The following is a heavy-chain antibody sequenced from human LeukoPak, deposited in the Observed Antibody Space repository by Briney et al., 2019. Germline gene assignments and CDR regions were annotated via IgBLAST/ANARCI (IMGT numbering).Heavy chain of an antibody. Sequence: SETLSLTCTVSGGSISSGNYYCSWIRQPAGKGLEWIGRIYTGGSTNYNPSLKSRVTISVDTSKNQFSLRLSSVTAADTAVYYCARCLGGRCDYFDYWGQGTLVTVSS. CDR2: IYTGGST. CDR3: ARCLGGRCDYFDY. D-gene: IGHD3-16*01. J-gene: IGHJ4*02. CDR1: GGSISSGNYY. V-gene: IGHV4-61*02.